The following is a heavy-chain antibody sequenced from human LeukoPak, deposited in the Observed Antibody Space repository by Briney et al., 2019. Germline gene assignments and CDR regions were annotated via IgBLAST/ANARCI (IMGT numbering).Heavy chain of an antibody. CDR2: ISGSDDST. CDR3: AKDKYYYDSSGYHLFDY. V-gene: IGHV3-23*01. J-gene: IGHJ4*02. D-gene: IGHD3-22*01. CDR1: GVTFSTYA. Sequence: GGSLRLSCAASGVTFSTYAMSWVRQAPGKGLEWVSTISGSDDSTYYADSVKGRFTISRDNSKNTLYLQMNSLRAEDTAVYYCAKDKYYYDSSGYHLFDYWGQGTLVTVSS.